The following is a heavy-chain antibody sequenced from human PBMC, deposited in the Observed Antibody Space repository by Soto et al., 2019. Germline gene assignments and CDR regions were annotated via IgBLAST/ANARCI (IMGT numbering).Heavy chain of an antibody. Sequence: GGSLRLSCAGSGFTFGDSYMSWIRHAPGKGLVWVSHINTDGSNTNYADSVKGRFTISRDNAKSTLFLQMNSLRDEDTAVYYCAREFCSGGNCYTYYFDPWGQGIPVTVSS. J-gene: IGHJ5*02. CDR3: AREFCSGGNCYTYYFDP. D-gene: IGHD2-15*01. CDR2: INTDGSNT. V-gene: IGHV3-74*01. CDR1: GFTFGDSY.